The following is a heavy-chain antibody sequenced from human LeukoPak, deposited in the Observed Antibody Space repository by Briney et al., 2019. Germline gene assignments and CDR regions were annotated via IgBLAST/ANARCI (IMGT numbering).Heavy chain of an antibody. D-gene: IGHD2-2*01. CDR1: GHTLTELS. CDR3: AAGTKHCSGTSCYPHFVY. Sequence: GASVKVSCKVSGHTLTELSMHWVRQAPGKGLEWMGGFDPEDDETIYAQNFEGRVAMTEDTSRDTAYMEMSSLRSVDTAVYYCAAGTKHCSGTSCYPHFVYWGQGTLVTVSS. V-gene: IGHV1-24*01. CDR2: FDPEDDET. J-gene: IGHJ4*02.